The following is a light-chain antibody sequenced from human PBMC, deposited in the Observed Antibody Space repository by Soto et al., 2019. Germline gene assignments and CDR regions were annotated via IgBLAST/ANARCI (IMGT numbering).Light chain of an antibody. J-gene: IGKJ2*01. CDR2: DTS. CDR3: QQYENWPPYT. V-gene: IGKV3-15*01. Sequence: EIVMTQSPATLSVSPGERVTLSCRASQTVGYNLAWFQQKPGQAPRLLIYDTSIRATGIPARFSGSGFGTEFTLTISSLQSEDFAVYYCQQYENWPPYTVGQGTKLEIK. CDR1: QTVGYN.